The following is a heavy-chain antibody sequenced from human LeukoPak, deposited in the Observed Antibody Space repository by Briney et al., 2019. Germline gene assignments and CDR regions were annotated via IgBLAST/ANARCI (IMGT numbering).Heavy chain of an antibody. CDR1: GFTFSSYS. CDR2: ISSSSSYI. D-gene: IGHD3-22*01. V-gene: IGHV3-21*01. J-gene: IGHJ3*02. Sequence: KPGGSLRLSCAASGFTFSSYSMNWVRQAPGKGLEWVSSISSSSSYIYYADSVKGRFTISRDNAKNSLYLQMNSLRAEDTAVYYCARDPTNYYVSSGYHDAFDIWGQGIMVTVSS. CDR3: ARDPTNYYVSSGYHDAFDI.